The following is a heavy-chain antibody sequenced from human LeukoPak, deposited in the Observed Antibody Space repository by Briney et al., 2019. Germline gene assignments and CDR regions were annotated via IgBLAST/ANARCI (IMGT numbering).Heavy chain of an antibody. V-gene: IGHV4-59*08. CDR1: GGSISSYY. D-gene: IGHD2-8*01. CDR3: ARHLVPIHAFDI. Sequence: PSETLSLTCTVSGGSISSYYWSWIRQPPGKGLEWIGYIYYSGSTNYNPSLKSRVTISVDTSKNQFSLKLSSVTAADTAVYYCARHLVPIHAFDIWGQGTMVTVSS. CDR2: IYYSGST. J-gene: IGHJ3*02.